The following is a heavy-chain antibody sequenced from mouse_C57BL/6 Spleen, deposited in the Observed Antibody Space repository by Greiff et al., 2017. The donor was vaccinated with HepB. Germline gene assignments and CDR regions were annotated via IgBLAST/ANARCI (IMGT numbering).Heavy chain of an antibody. Sequence: QVHVKQSGAELVKPGASVKISCKASGYAFSSYWMNWVKQRPGKGLEWIGQIYPGDGDTNYNGKFKGKATLTADKSSSTAYMQLSSLTSEDSAVYFCARGSPAWFAYWGQGTLVTVSA. CDR3: ARGSPAWFAY. J-gene: IGHJ3*01. V-gene: IGHV1-80*01. CDR1: GYAFSSYW. D-gene: IGHD1-1*01. CDR2: IYPGDGDT.